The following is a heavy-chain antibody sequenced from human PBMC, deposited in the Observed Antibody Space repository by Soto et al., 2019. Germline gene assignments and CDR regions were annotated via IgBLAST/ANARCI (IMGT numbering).Heavy chain of an antibody. Sequence: EVQLVESGGGLVHPGGSLRLSCAASGFDFSNYIMNWVRQAPGKGLEWISYISGSSTTILYADSVKGRFTVSRDNAKNSLYLQVNSLREEDTAVYYCARLGAYWGQGTLVTVSS. CDR2: ISGSSTTI. J-gene: IGHJ4*02. CDR1: GFDFSNYI. CDR3: ARLGAY. V-gene: IGHV3-48*02.